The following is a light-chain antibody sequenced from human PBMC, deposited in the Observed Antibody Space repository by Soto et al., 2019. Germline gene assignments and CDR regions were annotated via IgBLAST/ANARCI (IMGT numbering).Light chain of an antibody. CDR1: QSISSW. J-gene: IGKJ1*01. V-gene: IGKV1-5*03. Sequence: DIQMTQSPSTLSASVGDRVSITCRASQSISSWSAWYQQKPGKAPKLLIYQASTLESGVPSNFSGSGSGTESTLTISSLQPDDFATYYCQQYNSYSWTFGHGTKVDI. CDR2: QAS. CDR3: QQYNSYSWT.